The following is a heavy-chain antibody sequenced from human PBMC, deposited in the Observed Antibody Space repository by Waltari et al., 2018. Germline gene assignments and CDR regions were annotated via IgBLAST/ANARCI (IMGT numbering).Heavy chain of an antibody. CDR1: GFTFGDYA. D-gene: IGHD3-22*01. J-gene: IGHJ4*02. CDR2: IVSKAYGGTT. Sequence: EVQLVESGGGLVQPGRSLRLSCTASGFTFGDYAMSWVRQAPGKGLEWEGFIVSKAYGGTTEYAASVKGRFTISRDDFKSIAYLQMNSLKTEDTAVYYCIRTRSTMIVVVITLDYWGQGTLVTVAS. CDR3: IRTRSTMIVVVITLDY. V-gene: IGHV3-49*04.